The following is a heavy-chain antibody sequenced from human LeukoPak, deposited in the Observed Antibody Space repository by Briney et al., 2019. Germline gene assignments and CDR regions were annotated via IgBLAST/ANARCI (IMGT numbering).Heavy chain of an antibody. CDR3: AIVDYGGKPTDY. J-gene: IGHJ4*02. Sequence: SETLSLTCAFYGGSFSGYYWSWIRQPPGKGLEWIGEINHSGSTNYNPSSKSRFTISVDTSKEQFSLKLSSVTAADTAVYYGAIVDYGGKPTDYWGQGTLVTVSS. CDR2: INHSGST. CDR1: GGSFSGYY. D-gene: IGHD4-23*01. V-gene: IGHV4-34*01.